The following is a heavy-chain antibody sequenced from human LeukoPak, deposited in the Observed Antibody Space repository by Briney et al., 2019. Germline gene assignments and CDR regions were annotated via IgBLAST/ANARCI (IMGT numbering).Heavy chain of an antibody. V-gene: IGHV3-7*01. CDR3: ARGYYDSSGYTTMDV. CDR1: GFTFSRYW. D-gene: IGHD3-22*01. J-gene: IGHJ6*02. Sequence: GGSLRLSCAASGFTFSRYWMNWVRQAPGKGLEWVANIKQDAREKYYVDSVKGRFTISRDNAKNSLFLQMNSLRAEDTAVYYCARGYYDSSGYTTMDVWGQGTTVTVSS. CDR2: IKQDAREK.